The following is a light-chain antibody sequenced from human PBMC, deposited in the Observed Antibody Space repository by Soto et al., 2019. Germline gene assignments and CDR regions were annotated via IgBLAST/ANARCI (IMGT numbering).Light chain of an antibody. V-gene: IGKV1-27*01. Sequence: DIQMTQSPSSLSASVGDRVTITCRASQGISNYLAWYQQKPGKVPKLLIYAASTLQSGVPSRFSGSGSATDFTLTISSLQPEDVATYYWQKYDSAPFTCGPGTKVDIK. CDR3: QKYDSAPFT. J-gene: IGKJ3*01. CDR1: QGISNY. CDR2: AAS.